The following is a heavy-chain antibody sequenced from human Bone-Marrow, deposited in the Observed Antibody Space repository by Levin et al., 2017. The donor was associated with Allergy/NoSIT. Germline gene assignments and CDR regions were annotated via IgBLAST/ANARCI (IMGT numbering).Heavy chain of an antibody. J-gene: IGHJ2*01. CDR1: GFTFSSYA. D-gene: IGHD3-16*01. CDR2: LSGRGETT. CDR3: AKWVRGSDGGWFFDF. V-gene: IGHV3-23*01. Sequence: QPGGSLRLSCAASGFTFSSYAMTWVRQAPGKGLEWISGLSGRGETTYYAHSVKGRFTISRDNDKNTLFLQMNSLRTEDTALFYCAKWVRGSDGGWFFDFWGRGTLVTVSS.